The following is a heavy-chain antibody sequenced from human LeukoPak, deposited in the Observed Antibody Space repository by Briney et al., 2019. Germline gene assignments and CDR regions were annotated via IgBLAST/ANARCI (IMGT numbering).Heavy chain of an antibody. D-gene: IGHD6-13*01. CDR2: IKQDGSEK. V-gene: IGHV3-7*01. J-gene: IGHJ4*02. CDR1: GFTFSSYW. Sequence: GGSLRLSCAASGFTFSSYWVSWVRQAPGKGLEWVANIKQDGSEKYYVDSVKGRFTISRDNAKNSLYLQMNSLRAEDTAVYYCARDTIAAARYWGQGTLVTVSS. CDR3: ARDTIAAARY.